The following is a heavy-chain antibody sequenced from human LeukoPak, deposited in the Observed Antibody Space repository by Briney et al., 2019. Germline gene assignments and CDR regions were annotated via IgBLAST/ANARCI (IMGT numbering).Heavy chain of an antibody. CDR3: AKQSGLGFDY. CDR1: GFTFSNYA. Sequence: PGGSLRLSCGASGFTFSNYAMHWVRQAPGQGLEWVAVISPDGSNKYYADSVKGRFTISRDNSKNTLYLQMNSLRAEDTALYYCAKQSGLGFDYWGQGNLVTVSS. D-gene: IGHD6-6*01. CDR2: ISPDGSNK. J-gene: IGHJ4*02. V-gene: IGHV3-30-3*02.